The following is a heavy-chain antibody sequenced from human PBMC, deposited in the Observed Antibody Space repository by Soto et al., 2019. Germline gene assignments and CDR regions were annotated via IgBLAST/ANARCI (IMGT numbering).Heavy chain of an antibody. D-gene: IGHD2-21*02. CDR2: IYYSGST. J-gene: IGHJ4*02. CDR1: GGSISSGGYY. Sequence: QVQLQESGPGLVKPSQTLSLTCTVSGGSISSGGYYWSWIRQHPGKGLAWIGYIYYSGSTYYNPSLQSRVTISVDTSRNQCSLKLSSVTAADMAVYYCASVPAGTAHFDYWGQRTLVTVSS. CDR3: ASVPAGTAHFDY. V-gene: IGHV4-31*03.